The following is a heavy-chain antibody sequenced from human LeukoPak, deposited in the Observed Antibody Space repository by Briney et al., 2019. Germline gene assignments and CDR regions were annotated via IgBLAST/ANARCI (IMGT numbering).Heavy chain of an antibody. CDR3: ATYSSGRRGYSFDS. Sequence: PGGSLRLSCAASGFTVSSNYMSWVRQAPGKGLDWVAISYSGNTTYCADSVRGRFTISRDKSKNSLHLQMNSLRAEATAVYYCATYSSGRRGYSFDSWGQGNRVTVSS. CDR1: GFTVSSNY. J-gene: IGHJ4*02. D-gene: IGHD6-19*01. V-gene: IGHV3-66*01. CDR2: SYSGNTT.